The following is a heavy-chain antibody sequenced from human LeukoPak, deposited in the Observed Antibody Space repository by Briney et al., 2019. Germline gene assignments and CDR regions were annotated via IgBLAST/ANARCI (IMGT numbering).Heavy chain of an antibody. Sequence: GGSLRLSCAASGFTFSSYSMNWVRQAPGKGLEWVSSISSSSSYIYYADSVKGRFTISRDNAKNSLYLQMNSLRAEDTAVYYCARRGRSSNFLNYWGQGTLVTVSS. D-gene: IGHD3-3*01. V-gene: IGHV3-21*01. CDR1: GFTFSSYS. J-gene: IGHJ4*02. CDR2: ISSSSSYI. CDR3: ARRGRSSNFLNY.